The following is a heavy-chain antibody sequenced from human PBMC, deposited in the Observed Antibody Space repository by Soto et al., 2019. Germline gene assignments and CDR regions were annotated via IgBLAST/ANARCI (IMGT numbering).Heavy chain of an antibody. V-gene: IGHV3-48*01. D-gene: IGHD5-12*01. CDR1: GFTFSSYS. J-gene: IGHJ6*02. CDR3: ARADSGYAHGYYYYGMDV. CDR2: ISSSSSTI. Sequence: EVQLVESGGGLVQPGGSLRLSCAASGFTFSSYSMNWVRQAPGKGLEWVSYISSSSSTIYYADSVKGRFTISRDNAKKSXYVQMNSLRAEDTAVYYCARADSGYAHGYYYYGMDVWGQGTTVTVSS.